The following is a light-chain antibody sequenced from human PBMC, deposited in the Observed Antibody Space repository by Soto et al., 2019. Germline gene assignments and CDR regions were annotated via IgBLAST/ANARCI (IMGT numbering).Light chain of an antibody. CDR3: QPYNNWQLT. Sequence: MTQSPSTLSSCGGRRCAGSCRASKGIGDTLAWYTHKPGQTPRLLIYDTSTRATGVPTRFSGSRYGAEFTLTINSLQSEDFAVYYCQPYNNWQLTFGGGNKVHI. CDR2: DTS. CDR1: KGIGDT. V-gene: IGKV3-15*01. J-gene: IGKJ4*01.